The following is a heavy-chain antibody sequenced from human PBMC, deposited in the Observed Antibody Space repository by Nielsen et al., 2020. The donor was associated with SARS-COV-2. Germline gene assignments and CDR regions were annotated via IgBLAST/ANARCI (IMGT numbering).Heavy chain of an antibody. J-gene: IGHJ4*02. D-gene: IGHD3-9*01. CDR3: VRESFDPYFDY. CDR2: ISYDGSDK. V-gene: IGHV3-30*03. CDR1: GFTFSSYG. Sequence: GGSLRLSCVASGFTFSSYGMHWVRQAPGKGLEWVAIISYDGSDKDYADSVRGRFTISRDNSNNTVFLQMSSLRAEDTAVYHCVRESFDPYFDYWGQGTLVTVSS.